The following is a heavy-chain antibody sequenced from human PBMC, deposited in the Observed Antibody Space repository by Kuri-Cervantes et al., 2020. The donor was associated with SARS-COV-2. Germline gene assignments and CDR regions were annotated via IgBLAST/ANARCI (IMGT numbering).Heavy chain of an antibody. CDR2: ISSDGRNK. J-gene: IGHJ4*02. CDR1: GFTFNTCA. CDR3: ARARVGVLDF. D-gene: IGHD2-21*01. V-gene: IGHV3-30*04. Sequence: GGSLRLSCAASGFTFNTCAMHWVRQAPGKGLEWVTMISSDGRNKNYADSVKGRFTISRDNSKGTLYLQINSLRTEDTAIFYCARARVGVLDFWGQGALVTVSS.